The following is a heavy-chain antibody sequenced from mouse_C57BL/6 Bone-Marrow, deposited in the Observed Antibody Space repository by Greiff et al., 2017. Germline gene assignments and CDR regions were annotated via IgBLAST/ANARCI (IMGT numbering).Heavy chain of an antibody. V-gene: IGHV1-22*01. CDR1: GYTFTDYN. D-gene: IGHD4-1*02. Sequence: EVQLQESGPELVKPGASVKMSCKASGYTFTDYNMHWVKQSHGKSLEWIGYINPNNGGTSYSQKFKGKATLTVNKSSSTAYMELRSLTSEDSAVYYCARSQLGRSFDYWGQGTTLTVSS. CDR3: ARSQLGRSFDY. J-gene: IGHJ2*01. CDR2: INPNNGGT.